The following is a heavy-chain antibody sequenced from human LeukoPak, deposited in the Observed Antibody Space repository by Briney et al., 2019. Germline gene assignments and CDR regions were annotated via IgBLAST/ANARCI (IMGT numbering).Heavy chain of an antibody. V-gene: IGHV3-53*01. CDR1: GFTVSSNY. CDR2: LYSGGRT. CDR3: ARDQLGGYCGSTRCYTSFNS. J-gene: IGHJ4*02. Sequence: GGSLRLSCVGSGFTVSSNYMSWVRQAPGKGLEWVSILYSGGRTYYADTVKGRFTISSDNSKNTLFLQMNSLRAEDTAVYYCARDQLGGYCGSTRCYTSFNSWGQGTLVTVSS. D-gene: IGHD2-2*02.